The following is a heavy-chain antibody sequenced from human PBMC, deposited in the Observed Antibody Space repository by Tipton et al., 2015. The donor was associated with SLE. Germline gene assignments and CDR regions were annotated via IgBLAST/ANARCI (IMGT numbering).Heavy chain of an antibody. D-gene: IGHD4-17*01. CDR3: TRGSPGKSGRDYKDYHYGMDV. Sequence: TLSLTCTVSGDSTRHSYWAWIRQSPGKGLEWVGYIFPGGATDYNPSLKSRVTISIDTSKNQFSLKLTSVTAADTAMYYCTRGSPGKSGRDYKDYHYGMDVWGQGTTVTVSS. CDR1: GDSTRHSY. V-gene: IGHV4-4*09. CDR2: IFPGGAT. J-gene: IGHJ6*02.